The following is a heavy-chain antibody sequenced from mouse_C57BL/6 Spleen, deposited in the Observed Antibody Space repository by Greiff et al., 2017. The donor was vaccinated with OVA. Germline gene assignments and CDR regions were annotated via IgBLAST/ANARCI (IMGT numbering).Heavy chain of an antibody. CDR3: ASYYYGSSYYAMDD. Sequence: EVKLQESGPELVKPGASVKMSCKASGYTFTDYNMHWVKQSHGKSLEWIGYINPNNGGTSYNQKFKGKATLTVNKSSSTAYMEIRSLTSEDSAVYYCASYYYGSSYYAMDDWGQGTSVTVSS. CDR2: INPNNGGT. CDR1: GYTFTDYN. V-gene: IGHV1-22*01. J-gene: IGHJ4*01. D-gene: IGHD1-1*01.